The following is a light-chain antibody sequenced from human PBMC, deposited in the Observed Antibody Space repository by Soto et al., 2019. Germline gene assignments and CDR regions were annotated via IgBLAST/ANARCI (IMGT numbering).Light chain of an antibody. V-gene: IGKV3-15*01. J-gene: IGKJ2*01. CDR3: QQYDKWPHT. Sequence: EVVKTQSPVTLSVSPGERATLSCRASQNLSRNLAWYQQQPGQAPRLLIFYASTRATGIPARFSGSGSGTDFTLTVSSLQSEDFAVYFCQQYDKWPHTFGQGTKLEIK. CDR1: QNLSRN. CDR2: YAS.